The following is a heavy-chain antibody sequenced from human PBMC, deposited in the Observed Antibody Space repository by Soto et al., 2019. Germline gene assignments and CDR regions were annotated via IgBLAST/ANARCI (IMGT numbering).Heavy chain of an antibody. J-gene: IGHJ6*02. CDR3: ARLELGDYYYYGLDV. CDR2: INQHGGES. D-gene: IGHD1-7*01. Sequence: EEQLVESGGGLVQPGGSLRLSCAASGFIFSSFWMSWVRQAPGRGLEWVANINQHGGESYYVDSVKGRFTISRDNAKKSLFEQIDSLRAEDTAVYYCARLELGDYYYYGLDVWGQGTTVTVSS. V-gene: IGHV3-7*01. CDR1: GFIFSSFW.